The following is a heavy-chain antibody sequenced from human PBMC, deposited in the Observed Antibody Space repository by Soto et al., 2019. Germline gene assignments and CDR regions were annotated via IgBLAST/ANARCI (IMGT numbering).Heavy chain of an antibody. CDR3: SRVYPAVVAGYSDY. J-gene: IGHJ4*02. Sequence: QVQLVQSGAQVKKPGASVKVSCKASGYTFTSYYMHWVRQAPGQGLEWLGIINPSAGSTSYAKRFQGRVTMTRDTSASTVSMELISVRSEDTGVYCCSRVYPAVVAGYSDYWGQGTLVTVSS. V-gene: IGHV1-46*01. CDR2: INPSAGST. CDR1: GYTFTSYY. D-gene: IGHD6-19*01.